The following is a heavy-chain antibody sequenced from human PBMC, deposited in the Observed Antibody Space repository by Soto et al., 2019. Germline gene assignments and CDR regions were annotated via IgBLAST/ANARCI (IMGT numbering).Heavy chain of an antibody. D-gene: IGHD4-17*01. CDR3: AREGIRSPLYY. CDR1: GFTVSSNY. CDR2: IYSGGST. V-gene: IGHV3-66*01. Sequence: EVQLVESGGGLVQPGGSLRLSCAVSGFTVSSNYMSWVRQAPGKGLEWVSVIYSGGSTYYAYSVKGRFTISRDNSKNTLYLQMNSLRAEDTAVYYCAREGIRSPLYYWGQGTLVTVSS. J-gene: IGHJ4*02.